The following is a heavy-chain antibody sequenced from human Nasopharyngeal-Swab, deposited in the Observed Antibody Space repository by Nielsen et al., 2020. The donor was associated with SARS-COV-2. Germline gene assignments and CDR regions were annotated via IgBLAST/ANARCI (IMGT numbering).Heavy chain of an antibody. Sequence: GGSLRLSCAASGFTFSSYSMNWVRQAPGKGLEWVSSISSSSSYIDYADSVKGRFTISRDNAKNSLYLQMNSLRAEDTAVYYCARDKAGTDYYYYMDVWGKGTTVTVSS. D-gene: IGHD1/OR15-1a*01. V-gene: IGHV3-21*01. CDR1: GFTFSSYS. CDR2: ISSSSSYI. CDR3: ARDKAGTDYYYYMDV. J-gene: IGHJ6*03.